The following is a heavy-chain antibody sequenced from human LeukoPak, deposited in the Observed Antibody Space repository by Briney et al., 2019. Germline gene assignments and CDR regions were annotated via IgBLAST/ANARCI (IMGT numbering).Heavy chain of an antibody. Sequence: SQTLSLTCDISGDSLSSNNAAWNWIRHSPSRGLEWLGMTYYRSKWYNDYAVFVKSRITINPDTSKNQFSLQLKSVTPEDTAVYYCARAGRPLDGYNYDRFDPWGQGTLVTVSS. CDR2: TYYRSKWYN. D-gene: IGHD5-24*01. CDR1: GDSLSSNNAA. J-gene: IGHJ5*02. CDR3: ARAGRPLDGYNYDRFDP. V-gene: IGHV6-1*01.